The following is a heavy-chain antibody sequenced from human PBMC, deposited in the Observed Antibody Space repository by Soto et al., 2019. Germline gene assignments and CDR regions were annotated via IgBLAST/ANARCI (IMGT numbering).Heavy chain of an antibody. CDR1: GFTLSQYG. J-gene: IGHJ6*02. V-gene: IGHV3-33*01. CDR2: IWYDGNNR. D-gene: IGHD3-16*01. Sequence: GSLRLSCAASGFTLSQYGMHWVRQAPGKGLEWVAVIWYDGNNRYYADSVKGRFTISRDNSKNTLFLQMNSLRAEDTAVYFCARPTYIGGYYYGMDVWGRGTTVTVSS. CDR3: ARPTYIGGYYYGMDV.